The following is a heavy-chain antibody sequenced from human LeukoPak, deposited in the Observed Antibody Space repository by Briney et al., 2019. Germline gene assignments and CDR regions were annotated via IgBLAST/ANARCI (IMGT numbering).Heavy chain of an antibody. CDR1: GGSIITSNYY. CDR3: ARARGIRNYYDSSGYPEYFQH. CDR2: IFYSGST. Sequence: SETLSLTCTVSGGSIITSNYYWGWIRQPPGKGLEWIGNIFYSGSTYYSPSLRSPVTLSPDTSRNQFSLKLSSVTASDTAVYYCARARGIRNYYDSSGYPEYFQHWGQGTLVTVSS. D-gene: IGHD3-22*01. J-gene: IGHJ1*01. V-gene: IGHV4-39*07.